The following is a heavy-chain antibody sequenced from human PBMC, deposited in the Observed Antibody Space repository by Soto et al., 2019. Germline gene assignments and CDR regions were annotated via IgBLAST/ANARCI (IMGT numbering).Heavy chain of an antibody. CDR1: GGTFSSYA. J-gene: IGHJ5*02. CDR3: ARGGRPTRSLQIQLERPYNWFDP. D-gene: IGHD1-1*01. CDR2: IIPIFGTA. Sequence: ASVKVSCKASGGTFSSYAISWVRQAPGQGLEWMGGIIPIFGTANYAQKFQGRVTITADESTSTAYMELSSLRSEDTAVYYCARGGRPTRSLQIQLERPYNWFDPWGQGTLVTVSS. V-gene: IGHV1-69*13.